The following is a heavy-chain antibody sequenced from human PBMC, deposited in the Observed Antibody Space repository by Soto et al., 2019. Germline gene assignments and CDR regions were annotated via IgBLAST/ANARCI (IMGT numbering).Heavy chain of an antibody. V-gene: IGHV4-59*11. J-gene: IGHJ6*02. D-gene: IGHD1-26*01. Sequence: LPETLSLPCTVSGGSISSHYWSWVRQAPGKGLEWIGHIYYRGSTTYNPSLRSRSTISVDTSNNQFSLKLNSVTTADTAVYYCARDGREASGMDVWGQGTKVTVSS. CDR1: GGSISSHY. CDR2: IYYRGST. CDR3: ARDGREASGMDV.